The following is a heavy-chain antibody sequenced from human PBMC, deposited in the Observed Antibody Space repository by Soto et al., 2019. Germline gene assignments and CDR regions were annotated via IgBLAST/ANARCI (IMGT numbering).Heavy chain of an antibody. CDR3: ARLTLDTAMVFDY. CDR1: GGSISSYY. J-gene: IGHJ4*02. D-gene: IGHD5-18*01. V-gene: IGHV4-59*01. CDR2: IYYSGST. Sequence: SETLSLTCTVSGGSISSYYWSWIRQPPGKGLEWIGYIYYSGSTNYNPSLKSRVTISVDTSKNQFSLKLSSVTAADTAVYYCARLTLDTAMVFDYWGQGTLVTVSS.